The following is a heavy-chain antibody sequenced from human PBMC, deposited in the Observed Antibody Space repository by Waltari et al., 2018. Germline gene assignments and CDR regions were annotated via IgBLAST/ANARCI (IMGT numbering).Heavy chain of an antibody. Sequence: EVQLVESGGGLIQPGGSLRLSCAASGFTVSSNYMSWVRQAPGKGLEWVSVSYSGGSTYYADSVKGRFTISRDNSKNTLYLQMNSLRAEDTAVYYCAREGFGEGYYGMDVWGQGTTVTVSS. D-gene: IGHD3-10*01. J-gene: IGHJ6*02. CDR3: AREGFGEGYYGMDV. V-gene: IGHV3-53*01. CDR1: GFTVSSNY. CDR2: SYSGGST.